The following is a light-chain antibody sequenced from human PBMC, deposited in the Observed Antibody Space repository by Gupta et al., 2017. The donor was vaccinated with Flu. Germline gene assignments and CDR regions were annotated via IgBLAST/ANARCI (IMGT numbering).Light chain of an antibody. Sequence: PVTLSVSPGERATLSCWASEFIKSNLDWYQQRPGQAPRLLIFDASTRATGIPARFSGSGYGTEFTLTISNLQSEDFAVYYCKQYRNWPQTFGQGTRLEIK. CDR3: KQYRNWPQT. CDR2: DAS. J-gene: IGKJ2*01. V-gene: IGKV3-15*01. CDR1: EFIKSN.